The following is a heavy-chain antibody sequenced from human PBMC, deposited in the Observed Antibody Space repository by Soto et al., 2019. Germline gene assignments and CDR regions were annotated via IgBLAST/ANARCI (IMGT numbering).Heavy chain of an antibody. V-gene: IGHV3-30*18. Sequence: QVQLVESGGGVVQPGRSLRLSCAASGFTFSSYGMHWVRQAPGKGLEWVAVISYDGSNKYYADSVKGRFTISRDNSKNTLYLQMNSLRAEDTAVYYCAKHSSSAKYGMDVW. D-gene: IGHD6-6*01. CDR3: AKHSSSAKYGMDV. J-gene: IGHJ6*01. CDR1: GFTFSSYG. CDR2: ISYDGSNK.